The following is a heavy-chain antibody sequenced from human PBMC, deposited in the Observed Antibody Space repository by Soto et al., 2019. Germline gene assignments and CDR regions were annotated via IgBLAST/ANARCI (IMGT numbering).Heavy chain of an antibody. CDR3: ASGYSSSTHSDY. CDR2: IYYNGST. J-gene: IGHJ4*02. D-gene: IGHD6-19*01. Sequence: PSGTLALTCAVSGASISSGDYYWGWILQPPGKGLEWIGSIYYNGSTYYNPSLKSRVTISVDTSKNQFSLELSSVTAADTAVYYCASGYSSSTHSDYWGQGTLVTGSS. CDR1: GASISSGDYY. V-gene: IGHV4-39*01.